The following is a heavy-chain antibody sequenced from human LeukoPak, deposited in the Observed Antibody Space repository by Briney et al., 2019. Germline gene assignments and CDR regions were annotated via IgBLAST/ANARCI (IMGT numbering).Heavy chain of an antibody. D-gene: IGHD2-2*01. Sequence: PSETLSLTCTVSGGSISSGDYHWSWIRQPPGKGLEWIGYIYYSGGTNYNPSLKSRVTISVDTSKNQFSLKLSSVTAADTAMYYCARMSLSYCSSTSCSNLIDYWGQGTLVTVSS. J-gene: IGHJ4*02. CDR3: ARMSLSYCSSTSCSNLIDY. V-gene: IGHV4-61*08. CDR1: GGSISSGDYH. CDR2: IYYSGGT.